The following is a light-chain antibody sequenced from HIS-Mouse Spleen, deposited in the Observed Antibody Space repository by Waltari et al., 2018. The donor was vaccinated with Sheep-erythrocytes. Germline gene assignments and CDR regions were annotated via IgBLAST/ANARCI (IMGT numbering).Light chain of an antibody. V-gene: IGLV2-11*01. CDR3: CSYAGSYNHV. Sequence: QSALTQPRSVSGSPGQSVTISCTGTSSDVGGLNYVSWYQQHPGKAPKLMIYDVSKRPSGVPDRFSGSKSGNTASLTISGLQAEDEADYYCCSYAGSYNHVFATGTKVTVL. J-gene: IGLJ1*01. CDR1: SSDVGGLNY. CDR2: DVS.